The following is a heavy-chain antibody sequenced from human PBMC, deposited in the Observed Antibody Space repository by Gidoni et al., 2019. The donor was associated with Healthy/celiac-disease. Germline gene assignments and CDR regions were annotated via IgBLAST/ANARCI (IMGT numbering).Heavy chain of an antibody. D-gene: IGHD3-3*01. V-gene: IGHV1-18*04. Sequence: QVQLVQSGAEVKKPGASVNVSCKASGYTFTSYGISWVRQAPGQGLEWMGWISAYNGNTNYAQKLQGRVTMTTDTSTSTAYMELRSLRSDDTAVYYCARRGFRRANYDFWVGPHYYYYYGMDVWGQGTTVTVSS. CDR1: GYTFTSYG. CDR2: ISAYNGNT. CDR3: ARRGFRRANYDFWVGPHYYYYYGMDV. J-gene: IGHJ6*02.